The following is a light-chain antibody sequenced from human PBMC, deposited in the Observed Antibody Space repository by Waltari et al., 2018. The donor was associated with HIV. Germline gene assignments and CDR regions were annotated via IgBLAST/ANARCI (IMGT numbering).Light chain of an antibody. CDR3: AAWDDSLNVWV. Sequence: QSVLTQPPSASGTPGQRVTISCSGSSSNIGSSYIYWYQQLPGTAPKLLIYGNNQRPSGIPDRFSGSKSGTSASLAISGLQSEDEADYYCAAWDDSLNVWVFGGGTKLTVL. CDR2: GNN. CDR1: SSNIGSSY. J-gene: IGLJ3*02. V-gene: IGLV1-47*01.